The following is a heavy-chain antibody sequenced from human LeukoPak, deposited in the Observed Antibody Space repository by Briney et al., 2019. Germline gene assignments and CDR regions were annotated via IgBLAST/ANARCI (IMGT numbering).Heavy chain of an antibody. Sequence: GASVKVSCKASGGTFSSYTISWVRQAPGQGLEWMGRIIPILGIANYAQKFRGRVTITADKSTSTAYMELSSLRSEDTAVYYCAREEHSSGWYFDYWGQGTLVTVSS. CDR3: AREEHSSGWYFDY. J-gene: IGHJ4*02. CDR1: GGTFSSYT. V-gene: IGHV1-69*04. D-gene: IGHD6-19*01. CDR2: IIPILGIA.